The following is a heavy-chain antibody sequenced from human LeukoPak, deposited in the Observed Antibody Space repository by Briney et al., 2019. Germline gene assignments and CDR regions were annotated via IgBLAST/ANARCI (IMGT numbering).Heavy chain of an antibody. D-gene: IGHD4-17*01. Sequence: GSLRLSCAASGFIVSSNYMSWVRRAPGKGLEWVSVIYSGCTTYYADSVKGRFTISRDNSNNTLYLQMNSLRAEDTAVYYCARGPVTRFEIWGQGTMVTVSS. CDR1: GFIVSSNY. CDR2: IYSGCTT. CDR3: ARGPVTRFEI. J-gene: IGHJ3*02. V-gene: IGHV3-53*01.